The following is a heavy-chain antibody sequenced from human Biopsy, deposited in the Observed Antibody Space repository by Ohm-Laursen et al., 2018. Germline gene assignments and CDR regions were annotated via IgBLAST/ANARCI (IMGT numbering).Heavy chain of an antibody. CDR2: ISSGGRA. Sequence: GTLSLTWSVSGGSISDDYWNWIRQPPGKGLQVIGYISSGGRAKYNPSLKSRLTISLDTSKNQLSLRLSSVTAADSAIYYCARERQFRFLEGAFDYWGQGILVTVSS. CDR3: ARERQFRFLEGAFDY. J-gene: IGHJ4*02. D-gene: IGHD3-3*01. V-gene: IGHV4-59*01. CDR1: GGSISDDY.